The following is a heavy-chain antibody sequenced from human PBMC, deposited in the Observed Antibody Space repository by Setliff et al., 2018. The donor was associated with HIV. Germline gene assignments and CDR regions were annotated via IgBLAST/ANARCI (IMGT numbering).Heavy chain of an antibody. CDR3: ARYALAVPGYHNAFDI. Sequence: GSLRLSCAASGFTFSSYSMNWVRQAPGKGLEWVSSISSSSSYIYYADSVKGRFTISRDNAKNSLYLQMNSLRAEDTAVYYCARYALAVPGYHNAFDIWGQGTMVTVSS. D-gene: IGHD6-19*01. V-gene: IGHV3-21*01. J-gene: IGHJ3*02. CDR1: GFTFSSYS. CDR2: ISSSSSYI.